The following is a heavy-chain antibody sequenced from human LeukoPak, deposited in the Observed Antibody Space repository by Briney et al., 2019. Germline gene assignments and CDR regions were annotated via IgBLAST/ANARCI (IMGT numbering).Heavy chain of an antibody. J-gene: IGHJ5*01. D-gene: IGHD4-11*01. V-gene: IGHV1-18*04. Sequence: ASAKVSCKTSGYNFTTYFITWVRQAPGQGLEWMGWISPYNGHTKYTHSLQGRVTMTTDTSTSTAFLELRSLMSDDTAVYYCAREGQSRKFDSWGQGTLVTVSS. CDR1: GYNFTTYF. CDR2: ISPYNGHT. CDR3: AREGQSRKFDS.